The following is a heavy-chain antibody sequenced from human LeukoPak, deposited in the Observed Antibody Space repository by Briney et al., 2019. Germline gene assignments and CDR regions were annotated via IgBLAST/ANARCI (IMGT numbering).Heavy chain of an antibody. CDR2: ITPNADWT. CDR3: AIMHGYYDGSGYWVQ. D-gene: IGHD3-22*01. CDR1: GFTFGSYG. J-gene: IGHJ1*01. V-gene: IGHV3-23*01. Sequence: GGSLRLSCAASGFTFGSYGMSWVRQAPGKGLEWVSFITPNADWTSYADSVEGRFTISRDNPRNTLYMQMSSLRDEDTAVYYCAIMHGYYDGSGYWVQWGQGTLVTVSS.